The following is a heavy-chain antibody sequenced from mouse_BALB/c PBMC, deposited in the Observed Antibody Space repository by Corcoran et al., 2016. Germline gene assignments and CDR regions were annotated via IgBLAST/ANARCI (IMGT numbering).Heavy chain of an antibody. J-gene: IGHJ4*01. V-gene: IGHV1-18*01. CDR2: INPNNGGT. CDR3: ARSYYAMDY. CDR1: GYTFTDYN. Sequence: EVLLQQSGPELVKPGASVKIPCKASGYTFTDYNMDWVKQSHGKSLEWIGDINPNNGGTIYNQKFRGKATLTVDKSSSTAYMELRSLTSEDTAVYYCARSYYAMDYWGQGTSVTVSS.